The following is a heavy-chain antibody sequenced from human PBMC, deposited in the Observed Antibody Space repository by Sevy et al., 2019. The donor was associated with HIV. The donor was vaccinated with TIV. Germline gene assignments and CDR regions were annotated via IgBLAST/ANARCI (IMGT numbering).Heavy chain of an antibody. CDR1: GYTFNRYS. CDR3: AREVLRLDY. J-gene: IGHJ4*02. D-gene: IGHD1-26*01. V-gene: IGHV7-4-1*01. CDR2: IVTDTGKA. Sequence: ASVKVSCKASGYTFNRYSMNWVRQAPGQGLEGMGWIVTDTGKATYAPGFTGRFVFSFDTSVSTAYLQISSLKAADAAVYYCAREVLRLDYWGQGTLVTVSS.